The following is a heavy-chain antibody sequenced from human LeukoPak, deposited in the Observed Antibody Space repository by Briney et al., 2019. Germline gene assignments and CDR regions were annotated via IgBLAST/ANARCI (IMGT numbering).Heavy chain of an antibody. D-gene: IGHD3-10*01. Sequence: GGSLRLSCAASGFTFSSYAMSWVRQAPGKGLEWVSAISGSGGSTYYADSVKRRFTISRDNSKNTLYLQMNSLRGEDTVVYYCAKDVGYYGLGSYSYFDYWGQGTLVNVSS. V-gene: IGHV3-23*01. CDR2: ISGSGGST. CDR3: AKDVGYYGLGSYSYFDY. CDR1: GFTFSSYA. J-gene: IGHJ4*02.